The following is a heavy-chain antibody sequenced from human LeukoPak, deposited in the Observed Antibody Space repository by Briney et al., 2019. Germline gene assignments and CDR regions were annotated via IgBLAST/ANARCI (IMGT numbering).Heavy chain of an antibody. CDR3: ARHTRAIPFDY. V-gene: IGHV5-51*01. D-gene: IGHD2-21*01. CDR2: IYPDDSET. J-gene: IGHJ4*02. CDR1: GYSFTNYW. Sequence: GESLKISCKGSGYSFTNYWIGWVRQMPGKGLEWMGIIYPDDSETRYSPSFQGQVTISADKSISTAYLQWSSLKASGTAMYYCARHTRAIPFDYWGQGTLVTVSS.